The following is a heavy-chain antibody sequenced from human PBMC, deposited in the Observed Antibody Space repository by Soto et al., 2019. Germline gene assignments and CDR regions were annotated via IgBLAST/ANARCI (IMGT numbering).Heavy chain of an antibody. CDR2: ISAYSGNT. J-gene: IGHJ6*02. CDR1: GYTFTSYG. D-gene: IGHD6-19*01. V-gene: IGHV1-18*01. Sequence: QVQLVQSGAEVKKPGASVKVSCKASGYTFTSYGISWVRQAPGQGLEWMGWISAYSGNTNYAQKLQGRVTMTTDTSTSTADMELRSLRSDDTAVYYCARDPYSSGWYRIDYYYGMDVWGQGTTVTVSS. CDR3: ARDPYSSGWYRIDYYYGMDV.